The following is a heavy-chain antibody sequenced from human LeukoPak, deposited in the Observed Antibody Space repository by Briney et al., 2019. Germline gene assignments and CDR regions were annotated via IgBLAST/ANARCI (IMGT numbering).Heavy chain of an antibody. CDR3: ARGTKGYFDLDY. CDR1: GFIFSNYG. V-gene: IGHV3-30*03. D-gene: IGHD3-9*01. Sequence: GKSLRLSCAASGFIFSNYGMHWVRQAPGKGLEWVAVVSYDGSNKYYADSVKGRFTISRDNSKNTLSLQMSSLRSEDTAVYYCARGTKGYFDLDYWGQGTLVTVSS. J-gene: IGHJ4*02. CDR2: VSYDGSNK.